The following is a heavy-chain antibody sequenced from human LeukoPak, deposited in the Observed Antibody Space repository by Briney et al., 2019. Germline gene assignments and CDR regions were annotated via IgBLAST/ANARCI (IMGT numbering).Heavy chain of an antibody. CDR1: GYTFISYG. CDR3: ARATRDTSGWPYFSYYYMDV. D-gene: IGHD6-19*01. CDR2: INTNTGNP. J-gene: IGHJ6*03. Sequence: ASVKVSCKASGYTFISYGMNWVRQAPGQGLEWMGWINTNTGNPTYAQGFTGRFVFSLDTSVSTAYLQISSLKAEDTAVYYCARATRDTSGWPYFSYYYMDVWGKGTTVTVSS. V-gene: IGHV7-4-1*02.